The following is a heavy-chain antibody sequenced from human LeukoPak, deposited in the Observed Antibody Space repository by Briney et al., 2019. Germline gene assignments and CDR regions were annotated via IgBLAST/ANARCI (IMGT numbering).Heavy chain of an antibody. V-gene: IGHV3-21*01. J-gene: IGHJ1*01. CDR3: ARDPDSIYGSGSYSAEYFQH. CDR2: ISSSSSYI. Sequence: GGSLRLSCAASGFTFSSYSMNWVRQAPGKGLEWVSSISSSSSYIYYADSVKGRFTISGDNAKNSLYLQMNSLRAEDTAVYYCARDPDSIYGSGSYSAEYFQHWGQGTLVTVSS. D-gene: IGHD3-10*01. CDR1: GFTFSSYS.